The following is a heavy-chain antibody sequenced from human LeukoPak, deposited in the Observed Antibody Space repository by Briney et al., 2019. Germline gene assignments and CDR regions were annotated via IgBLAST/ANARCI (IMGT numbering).Heavy chain of an antibody. CDR2: TYYRSTWYN. Sequence: SQTLSLTCAISGDSVSSNSVTWNWIRQSPSRGLEWLGRTYYRSTWYNDYAVSVRGRITVNPDTSKNQFSLQLNSVTPEDTAVYYCAREGPRAVYYYGMDVWGQGTTVTVSS. CDR1: GDSVSSNSVT. V-gene: IGHV6-1*01. J-gene: IGHJ6*02. CDR3: AREGPRAVYYYGMDV.